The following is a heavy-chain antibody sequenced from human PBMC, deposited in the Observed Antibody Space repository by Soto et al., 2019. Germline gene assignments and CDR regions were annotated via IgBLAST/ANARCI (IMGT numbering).Heavy chain of an antibody. J-gene: IGHJ4*02. D-gene: IGHD3-3*01. CDR1: GGSISSGGYS. V-gene: IGHV4-30-2*01. CDR3: ARGDFWSGYAYDY. Sequence: PSETLSLTCGVSGGSISSGGYSWTWIREPPGKALEWIGYIFHSGITYYNPSLKSRVIISVDTSKNQFSLNLRSVTAADTAVYYCARGDFWSGYAYDYWGQGTLVTVS. CDR2: IFHSGIT.